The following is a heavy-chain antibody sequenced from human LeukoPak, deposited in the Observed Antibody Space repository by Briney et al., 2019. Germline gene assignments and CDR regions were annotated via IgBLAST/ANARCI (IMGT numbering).Heavy chain of an antibody. D-gene: IGHD3-10*01. CDR1: GYTFTSYG. CDR3: ARAFLWFGESSFDP. Sequence: ASVKVSCKASGYTFTSYGISWVRQAPGQGLEWMGWISAYNGNTNYAQKLQGRVTMTTDTSTSTACMELRSLRSDDTAVYYCARAFLWFGESSFDPWGQGTLVTVSS. CDR2: ISAYNGNT. J-gene: IGHJ5*02. V-gene: IGHV1-18*01.